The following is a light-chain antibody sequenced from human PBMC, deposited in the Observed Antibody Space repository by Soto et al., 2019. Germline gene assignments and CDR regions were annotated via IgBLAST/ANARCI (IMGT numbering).Light chain of an antibody. CDR2: GAS. V-gene: IGKV3-20*01. CDR1: QSVNSNY. J-gene: IGKJ3*01. Sequence: EIVLTQSPGTLSLSPGERATLSCRASQSVNSNYLAWYEQKAGRAPRLLMYGASSRATGIPDRFSGSGSGKDFTLTISRLEAEDFAVYYCQHYGGVPRTFGPGTKVDIK. CDR3: QHYGGVPRT.